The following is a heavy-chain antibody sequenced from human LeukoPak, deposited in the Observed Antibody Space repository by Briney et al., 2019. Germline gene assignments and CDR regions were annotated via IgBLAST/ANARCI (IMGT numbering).Heavy chain of an antibody. CDR3: ARDGVTSYNWFDP. CDR1: GGSISSYY. J-gene: IGHJ5*02. Sequence: SETLSLTCTVSGGSISSYYWSWIRQPPGKGLEWIGYIYYSGSTNYNPSLKSRVTISVDTSKNQFSLKLSSVTAADTAVYYCARDGVTSYNWFDPWGQGTLVSVSS. D-gene: IGHD2-21*02. V-gene: IGHV4-59*12. CDR2: IYYSGST.